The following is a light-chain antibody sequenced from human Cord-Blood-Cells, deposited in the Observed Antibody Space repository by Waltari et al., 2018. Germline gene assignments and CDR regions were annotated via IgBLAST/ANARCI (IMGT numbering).Light chain of an antibody. CDR2: DVS. Sequence: QSALTQPASVSGSPGQSITISCTGTSSDVGGYHYVFWYQQHPGKAPKLMIYDVSKRPSGVSNRFSGSKSGNTASLTISGLQAEDEADYYCSSYTSSSTYVFGTGTKVTVL. CDR3: SSYTSSSTYV. CDR1: SSDVGGYHY. J-gene: IGLJ1*01. V-gene: IGLV2-14*01.